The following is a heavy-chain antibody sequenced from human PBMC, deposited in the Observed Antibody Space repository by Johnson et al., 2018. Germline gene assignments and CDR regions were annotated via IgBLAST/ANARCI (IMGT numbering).Heavy chain of an antibody. CDR3: ARDPAEISAAGYYYYGMDV. Sequence: QVQLVQSRGGVVQPGRSLRLSCAASGFSFSSYGMHWVRQAPGKGLEWVAFISYDESNRDYADSVKGRFTISRDNSKNTLFLQMNSLRAEDTAVYYCARDPAEISAAGYYYYGMDVWGQGTTVTVSS. J-gene: IGHJ6*02. CDR2: ISYDESNR. D-gene: IGHD6-13*01. CDR1: GFSFSSYG. V-gene: IGHV3-30*03.